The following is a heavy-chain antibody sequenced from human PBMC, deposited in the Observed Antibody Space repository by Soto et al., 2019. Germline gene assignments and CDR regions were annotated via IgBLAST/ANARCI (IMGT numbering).Heavy chain of an antibody. CDR3: ARDRNYYGSGSYYKDYYYGMDV. V-gene: IGHV4-30-4*01. Sequence: SETLSLTGTVSGGSISSSDYYWSWVRRPPGKGLEWIGYISYSGRTYYNPSLKSRVIISLDTSKNQFSLKLSSVSAADTAVYYCARDRNYYGSGSYYKDYYYGMDVWGQGTTVTVSS. CDR2: ISYSGRT. CDR1: GGSISSSDYY. J-gene: IGHJ6*02. D-gene: IGHD3-10*01.